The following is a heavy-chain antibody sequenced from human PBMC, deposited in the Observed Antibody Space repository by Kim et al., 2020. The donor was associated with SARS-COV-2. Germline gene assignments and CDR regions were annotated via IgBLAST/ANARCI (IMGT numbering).Heavy chain of an antibody. J-gene: IGHJ4*02. Sequence: GGSLRLSCAASGFTFSSYAMHWVRQAPGKGLEWVAVIWYDGSNKYYADSVKGRFTISRDNSKNTLYLQMNSLRAEDTAVYYCAKSYDILTGTSCFDYWGQGTLVTVSS. CDR3: AKSYDILTGTSCFDY. V-gene: IGHV3-33*06. D-gene: IGHD3-9*01. CDR2: IWYDGSNK. CDR1: GFTFSSYA.